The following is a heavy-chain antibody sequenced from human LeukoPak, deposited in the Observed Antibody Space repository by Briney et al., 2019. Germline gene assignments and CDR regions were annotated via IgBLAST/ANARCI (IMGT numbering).Heavy chain of an antibody. CDR2: ISSSSSYI. CDR3: ARNAYYYDSSGDAFDI. V-gene: IGHV3-21*01. Sequence: PGGSLRLSCAASGFTFSSYSMNWVRQAPGKGLEWVSSISSSSSYIYYADSVKGRFTISRDNAKNSLYLQMNSLRAEDTAVYYCARNAYYYDSSGDAFDIWGQGTVVTVSS. J-gene: IGHJ3*02. D-gene: IGHD3-22*01. CDR1: GFTFSSYS.